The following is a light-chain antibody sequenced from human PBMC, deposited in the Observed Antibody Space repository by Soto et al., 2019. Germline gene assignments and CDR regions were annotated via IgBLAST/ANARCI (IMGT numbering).Light chain of an antibody. CDR3: QQYNNWPRWD. CDR2: GAS. CDR1: QSVSSN. V-gene: IGKV3-15*01. Sequence: EIVMTQSPATLSVSPGERATLSCRASQSVSSNLAWYQQKPGQAPRLLIYGASTRATGIPARFSGSGSGTEFTLTISSLQSEDFAVYYGQQYNNWPRWDFGPRTKVDIK. J-gene: IGKJ3*01.